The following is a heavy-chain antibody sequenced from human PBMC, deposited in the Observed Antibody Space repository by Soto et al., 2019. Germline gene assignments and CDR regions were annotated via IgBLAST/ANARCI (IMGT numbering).Heavy chain of an antibody. CDR1: GFTFSSYA. V-gene: IGHV3-23*01. CDR3: AKDSRYSSSGYAEYFQH. Sequence: GGSLRLSCAASGFTFSSYAMSWVRQAPGKGLEWVSAISGSGGSTYYADSVKGRFTISRDKSKNTLYLQMNSLRAEETAVYYCAKDSRYSSSGYAEYFQHWGQGTLVTVSS. CDR2: ISGSGGST. J-gene: IGHJ1*01. D-gene: IGHD6-13*01.